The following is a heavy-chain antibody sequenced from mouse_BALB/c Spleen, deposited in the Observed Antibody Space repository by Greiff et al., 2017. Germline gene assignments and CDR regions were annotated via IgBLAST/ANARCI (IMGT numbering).Heavy chain of an antibody. J-gene: IGHJ1*01. Sequence: QVQLQQSGPELVKPGASVRISCKASGYTFTSYYIHWVKQRPGHGLEWIGWIYPGNVNTKYNEKFKGKATLTADKSSSTAYMQLSSLTSEDSAVYFCARRWLLPHWYFDVWGAGTTVTVSS. D-gene: IGHD2-3*01. CDR2: IYPGNVNT. CDR1: GYTFTSYY. CDR3: ARRWLLPHWYFDV. V-gene: IGHV1S56*01.